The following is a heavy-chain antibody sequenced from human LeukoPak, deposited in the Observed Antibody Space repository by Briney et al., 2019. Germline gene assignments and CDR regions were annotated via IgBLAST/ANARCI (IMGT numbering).Heavy chain of an antibody. CDR1: GGSISSYY. V-gene: IGHV4-4*07. Sequence: SETLSLTCTVSGGSISSYYWSWIRQPAGKGLEWIGRIYTSGSTNYNPPLKSRVTMSVDTSKNQFSLKLSSVTAADTAVYYCARVVTMIVVVTSTYAFDIWGQGTMVTVSS. D-gene: IGHD3-22*01. CDR3: ARVVTMIVVVTSTYAFDI. J-gene: IGHJ3*02. CDR2: IYTSGST.